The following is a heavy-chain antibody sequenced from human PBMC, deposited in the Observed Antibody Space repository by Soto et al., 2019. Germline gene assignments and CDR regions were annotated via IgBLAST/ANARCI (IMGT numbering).Heavy chain of an antibody. D-gene: IGHD6-13*01. CDR2: MNPNSGNT. CDR3: ARDRSNSEY. Sequence: GASVKVSCKASGYTFTSYDINWVRQATGQGLEWMGWMNPNSGNTGYAQKFQSRVTMTTDTSISTAYMELRSLRSDDTAVYYCARDRSNSEYWGQGTLVTVSS. V-gene: IGHV1-8*01. J-gene: IGHJ4*02. CDR1: GYTFTSYD.